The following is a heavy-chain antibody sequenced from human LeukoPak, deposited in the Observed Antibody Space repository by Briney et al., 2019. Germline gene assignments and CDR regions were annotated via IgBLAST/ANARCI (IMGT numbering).Heavy chain of an antibody. CDR1: GGTFSSYA. J-gene: IGHJ3*02. D-gene: IGHD2-8*01. CDR3: ARGVLMVYAADI. CDR2: IIPIFGTA. V-gene: IGHV1-69*13. Sequence: SVKVSCKASGGTFSSYAISWVRQAPGQGLEWMGGIIPIFGTANCAQKFQGRVTITADESTSTAYMELSSLRSEDTAVYYCARGVLMVYAADIWGQGTMVTVSS.